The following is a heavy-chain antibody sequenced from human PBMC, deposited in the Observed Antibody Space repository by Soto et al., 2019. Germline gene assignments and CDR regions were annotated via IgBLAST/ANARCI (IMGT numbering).Heavy chain of an antibody. CDR1: GYTFTSYY. CDR2: ISYDGSNK. D-gene: IGHD2-8*01. J-gene: IGHJ4*02. V-gene: IGHV3-30*18. Sequence: SCKASGYTFTSYYMHWVRQAPGKGLEWVAVISYDGSNKYYADSVKGRFTISRDNSKNTLYLQMNSLRAEDTAVYYCAKGGYCTNGVCYTYFDYWGQGTLVTVSS. CDR3: AKGGYCTNGVCYTYFDY.